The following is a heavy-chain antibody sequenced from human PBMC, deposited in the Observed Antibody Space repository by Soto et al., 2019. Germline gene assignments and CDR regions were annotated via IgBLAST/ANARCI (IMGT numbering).Heavy chain of an antibody. Sequence: GGSLRLSCAASGFTFSSYSMNWVRQAPGKGLEWVSYISSSSSTIYYADSVKGRFTISRDNAKNSLYLQMNSLRAEDTAVYYCAREDPDCSSTSCYAEEEYFQHWGQGTLVTVSS. J-gene: IGHJ1*01. CDR3: AREDPDCSSTSCYAEEEYFQH. CDR2: ISSSSSTI. CDR1: GFTFSSYS. D-gene: IGHD2-2*01. V-gene: IGHV3-48*01.